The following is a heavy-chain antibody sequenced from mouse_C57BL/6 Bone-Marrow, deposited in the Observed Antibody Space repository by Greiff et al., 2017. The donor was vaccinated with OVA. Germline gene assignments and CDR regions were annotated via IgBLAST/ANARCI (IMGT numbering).Heavy chain of an antibody. CDR1: GFTFSSYA. CDR3: TRALYDYESGAY. CDR2: ISSGGDYI. D-gene: IGHD2-4*01. J-gene: IGHJ3*01. V-gene: IGHV5-9-1*02. Sequence: DVHLVESGEGLVKPGGSLKLSCAASGFTFSSYAMSWVRQTPEKRLEWVAYISSGGDYIYYADTVKGRFTISRDNARNTLYLQMSSLKSEDTAMYYCTRALYDYESGAYWGQGTLVTVSA.